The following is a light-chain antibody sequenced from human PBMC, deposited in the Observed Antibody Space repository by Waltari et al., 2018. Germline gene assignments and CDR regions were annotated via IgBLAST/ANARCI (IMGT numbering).Light chain of an antibody. J-gene: IGKJ4*01. CDR1: QSVSSK. CDR3: QQYNNWPPLT. V-gene: IGKV3-15*01. CDR2: GAS. Sequence: EIVMTQSPATLSVSPGERATLSCRASQSVSSKLVWYQPKPGQAPRLLIYGASTRATGIPARFSGSGSGTEFTLTISSMQSEDFAVYYCQQYNNWPPLTFGGGTKVEIK.